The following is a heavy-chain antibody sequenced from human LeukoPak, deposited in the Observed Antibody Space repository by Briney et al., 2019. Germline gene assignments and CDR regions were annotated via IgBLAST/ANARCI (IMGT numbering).Heavy chain of an antibody. Sequence: GGSLRLSCASSGFTFSDYYMSWLRQAPGKGLEGVSYIRHGAIIKCYGGSTKGRVTISRDNAKTSLYLKMNSLRHEDRAVYYCARDSVVRGNIGNDMDVWGNGTTVTVSS. J-gene: IGHJ6*03. CDR2: IRHGAIIK. D-gene: IGHD3-10*02. V-gene: IGHV3-11*01. CDR3: ARDSVVRGNIGNDMDV. CDR1: GFTFSDYY.